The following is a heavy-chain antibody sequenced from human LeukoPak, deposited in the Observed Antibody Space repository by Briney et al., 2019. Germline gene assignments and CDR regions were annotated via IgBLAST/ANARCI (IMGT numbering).Heavy chain of an antibody. CDR3: ARGGFSGSYYRGHDY. D-gene: IGHD3-10*01. CDR2: IGGANGDT. V-gene: IGHV1-18*01. Sequence: WASVKVSCKASGYTFTSSDISWLRQAPGQGLEWLAWIGGANGDTYYSQKLQGRVTVTTDTSTSIAYMELRDLGSDDTAVYYCARGGFSGSYYRGHDYWGQGTPVTVSS. J-gene: IGHJ4*02. CDR1: GYTFTSSD.